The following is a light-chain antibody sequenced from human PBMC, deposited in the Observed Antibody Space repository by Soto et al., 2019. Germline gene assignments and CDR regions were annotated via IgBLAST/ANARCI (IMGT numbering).Light chain of an antibody. CDR3: CSYPGGATHAGV. Sequence: QSALIQPPSVSGSPGQSVTISCTGTSSDVGSYDYFSWYQQHPGTVPKPMIYNVNTQPSGVPDRFSGSKSGNTASMTISGRQAEDEAAYYCCSYPGGATHAGVFGTGTKLTVL. CDR1: SSDVGSYDY. V-gene: IGLV2-11*01. CDR2: NVN. J-gene: IGLJ1*01.